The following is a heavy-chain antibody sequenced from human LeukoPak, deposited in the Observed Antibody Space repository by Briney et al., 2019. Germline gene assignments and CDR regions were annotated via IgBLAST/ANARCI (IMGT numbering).Heavy chain of an antibody. CDR2: INPSGGST. V-gene: IGHV1-46*01. CDR1: GYTFTSYY. D-gene: IGHD3-9*01. Sequence: ASVKVSCKASGYTFTSYYMHWVRQAPGQGLEWMGIINPSGGSTSYAQKFQGRVTMTRDMSTSTVYMELSSLRSEDTAVYYCARDAVLRYFDWLPHDYYYYMDVWGKGTTVTVSS. CDR3: ARDAVLRYFDWLPHDYYYYMDV. J-gene: IGHJ6*03.